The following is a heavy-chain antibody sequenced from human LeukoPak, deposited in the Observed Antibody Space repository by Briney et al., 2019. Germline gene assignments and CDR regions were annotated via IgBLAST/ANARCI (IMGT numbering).Heavy chain of an antibody. D-gene: IGHD3-22*01. J-gene: IGHJ4*02. CDR1: GGSFSGYY. CDR2: INHSGST. CDR3: ASGPTYYYDSSGYS. V-gene: IGHV4-34*01. Sequence: SETLSLTCAVYGGSFSGYYWSWIRQPPGKGLEWIGEINHSGSTNYNPSLKSRVTISVDTSKNQFSLKLSSVTAADTAVYYCASGPTYYYDSSGYSWGQGTLVTFSS.